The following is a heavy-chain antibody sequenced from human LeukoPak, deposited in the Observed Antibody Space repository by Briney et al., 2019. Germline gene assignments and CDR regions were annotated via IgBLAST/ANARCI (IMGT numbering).Heavy chain of an antibody. CDR1: GYTFTSYY. D-gene: IGHD5-18*01. CDR3: ARGSHTAMVPFPFDY. CDR2: INPSGGST. V-gene: IGHV1-46*01. Sequence: GASVKVSCKASGYTFTSYYMHWVRQAPGQGLEWMGIINPSGGSTSCAQKFQGRVTMTRDTSTSTVYMELSSLRSEDTAVYYCARGSHTAMVPFPFDYWGQGTLVTVSS. J-gene: IGHJ4*02.